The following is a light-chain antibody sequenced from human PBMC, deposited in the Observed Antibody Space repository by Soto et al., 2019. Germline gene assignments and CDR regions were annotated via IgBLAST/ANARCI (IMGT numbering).Light chain of an antibody. J-gene: IGKJ5*01. CDR1: QSVSTY. CDR2: DAS. Sequence: SVLTPSTATPSFSPGERATLSCRAIQSVSTYLAWYQQRPGQAPRLLIYDASYRATDIPPRFSGSGSGTDFTLTISSLEPEDFAVYYCQQRRSWPPTITFGQGTRLEIK. CDR3: QQRRSWPPTIT. V-gene: IGKV3-11*01.